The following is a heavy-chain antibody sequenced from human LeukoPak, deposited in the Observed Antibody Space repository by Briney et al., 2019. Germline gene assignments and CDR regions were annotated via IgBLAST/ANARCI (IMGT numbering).Heavy chain of an antibody. J-gene: IGHJ4*02. D-gene: IGHD3-22*01. V-gene: IGHV1-2*06. CDR1: GYSFTGYY. CDR2: INPNSGGT. CDR3: ARSGITTIPNFDY. Sequence: GASVKVSCKASGYSFTGYYMHWVRQAPGQGLEWMGRINPNSGGTDYAQKFQGRVTMTRDTSISTTYMELSRLGSDDMAVYYCARSGITTIPNFDYWGQGTLVTVSS.